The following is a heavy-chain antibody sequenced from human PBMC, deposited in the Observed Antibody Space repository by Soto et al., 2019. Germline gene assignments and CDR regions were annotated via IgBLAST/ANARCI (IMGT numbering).Heavy chain of an antibody. D-gene: IGHD3-10*02. V-gene: IGHV4-59*01. Sequence: SETLSLTCTVSGGSISSYYWSWIRQHPGKGLEWIGYIHYSGSTIYNPSLESRVTISVDTSKNQFSLKLTSVTAADTAVYYCATMIGDPVLTFDYWGQGTLVTVSS. CDR3: ATMIGDPVLTFDY. CDR2: IHYSGST. CDR1: GGSISSYY. J-gene: IGHJ4*02.